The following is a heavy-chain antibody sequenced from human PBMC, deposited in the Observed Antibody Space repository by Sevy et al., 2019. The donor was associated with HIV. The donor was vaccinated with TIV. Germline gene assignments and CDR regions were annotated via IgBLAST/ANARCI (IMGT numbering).Heavy chain of an antibody. CDR3: ARDWRNRQQLGFDAFDI. V-gene: IGHV4-4*07. CDR1: GGSISSYY. CDR2: IYTSGST. Sequence: SETLSLTCTVSGGSISSYYWSWIRQPAGKGLEWIGRIYTSGSTNYNPSLKSRVTMSVDTSKNQFSLKLSSVTAADTAVYYCARDWRNRQQLGFDAFDIWSQGTMVTVSS. D-gene: IGHD6-13*01. J-gene: IGHJ3*02.